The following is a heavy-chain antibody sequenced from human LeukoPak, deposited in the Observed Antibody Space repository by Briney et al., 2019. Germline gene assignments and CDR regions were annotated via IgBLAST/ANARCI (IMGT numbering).Heavy chain of an antibody. Sequence: AASVKVSCKASGYTFTSYGISWVRQAPGQGLEWMGWISAYNGNTNYAQKLQGRVTMTTDTSTSTAYMGLRSLRSDDTAVYYCARVDIDIAAPIVDYWGQGTLVTVSS. CDR2: ISAYNGNT. V-gene: IGHV1-18*01. J-gene: IGHJ4*02. D-gene: IGHD6-6*01. CDR1: GYTFTSYG. CDR3: ARVDIDIAAPIVDY.